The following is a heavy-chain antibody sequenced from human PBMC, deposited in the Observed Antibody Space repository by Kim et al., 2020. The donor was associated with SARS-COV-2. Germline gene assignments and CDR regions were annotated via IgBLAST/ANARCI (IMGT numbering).Heavy chain of an antibody. D-gene: IGHD3-9*01. CDR3: ARDRGGSVLRYFDWQGHYFDF. J-gene: IGHJ4*02. V-gene: IGHV4-39*07. CDR2: IYYSGST. CDR1: GGSISSSSYY. Sequence: SETLSLTCTVSGGSISSSSYYWGWIRQPPGKGLEWIGSIYYSGSTYYNPSLKSRVTISVDTSKNQFSLKLSSVTAADTAVYYCARDRGGSVLRYFDWQGHYFDFWGQGTLLTVSS.